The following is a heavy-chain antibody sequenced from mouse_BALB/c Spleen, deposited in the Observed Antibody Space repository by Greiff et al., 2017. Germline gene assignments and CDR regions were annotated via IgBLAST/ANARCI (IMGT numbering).Heavy chain of an antibody. J-gene: IGHJ4*01. Sequence: VQVVESGAELVRPGVSVKISCKGSGYTFTDYAMHWVKQSHAKSLEWIGVISTYYGDASYNQKFKGKATMTVDKSSSTAYMELARLTSEDSAIYYCARWDYGPYAMDYWGQGTSVTVSS. CDR1: GYTFTDYA. CDR2: ISTYYGDA. V-gene: IGHV1S137*01. D-gene: IGHD1-1*01. CDR3: ARWDYGPYAMDY.